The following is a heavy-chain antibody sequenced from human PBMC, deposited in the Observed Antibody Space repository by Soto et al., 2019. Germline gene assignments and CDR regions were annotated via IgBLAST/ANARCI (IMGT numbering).Heavy chain of an antibody. Sequence: SVKVSCKASGGTFSSYAISWVRQAPGQGLEWMGGIIPIFGTANYAQKFQGRVTITADESTSTAYMELSSLRSEDTAVYYCARYKAVAAHDVFDIWGQGTMVPVSS. CDR3: ARYKAVAAHDVFDI. CDR1: GGTFSSYA. J-gene: IGHJ3*02. V-gene: IGHV1-69*13. CDR2: IIPIFGTA. D-gene: IGHD6-19*01.